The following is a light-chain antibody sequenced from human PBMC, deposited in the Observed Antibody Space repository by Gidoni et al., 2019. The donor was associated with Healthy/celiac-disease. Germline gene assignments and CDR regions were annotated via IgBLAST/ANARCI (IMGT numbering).Light chain of an antibody. CDR3: HQSSSYPI. Sequence: DIELPQSPDSQSVTPEERVTITCRASQSIGSCLHWYQQKPDQAPKLLIKYASKSLAGVPSRFSGSGSWTDFTLTISSLQSEDAATSYCHQSSSYPILGGGTKVEIK. V-gene: IGKV6-21*01. J-gene: IGKJ4*01. CDR1: QSIGSC. CDR2: YAS.